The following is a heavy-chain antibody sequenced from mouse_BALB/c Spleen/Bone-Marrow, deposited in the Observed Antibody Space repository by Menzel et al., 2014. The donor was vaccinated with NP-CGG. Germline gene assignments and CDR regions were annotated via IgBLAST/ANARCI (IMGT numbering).Heavy chain of an antibody. D-gene: IGHD2-1*01. CDR1: GYTFTSYW. J-gene: IGHJ3*01. CDR2: IDPSDSET. CDR3: ARSGGNYVSFAY. Sequence: QVHLQQPGAELVKPGAPVKLSCKASGYTFTSYWMNWVKQRPGRGLEWIGRIDPSDSETHYNQKFKDRATLTVDKSSSTAYIQLSSLTSEDSAVYYCARSGGNYVSFAYWGQGTLVTVSA. V-gene: IGHV1-69*02.